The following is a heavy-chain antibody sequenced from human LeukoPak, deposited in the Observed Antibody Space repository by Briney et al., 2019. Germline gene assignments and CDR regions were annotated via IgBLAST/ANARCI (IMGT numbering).Heavy chain of an antibody. V-gene: IGHV3-21*04. D-gene: IGHD6-13*01. CDR3: AKDRSGIATAGRDFDY. J-gene: IGHJ4*02. Sequence: GGSLRLSCAASGFTFSSYTINWVRQAPGKGLEWVSSISGDSYYIYYADSVRGRFTISRDNDKNSAFLQMNSLRAEDTAVYYCAKDRSGIATAGRDFDYWGQGTLVTVSS. CDR2: ISGDSYYI. CDR1: GFTFSSYT.